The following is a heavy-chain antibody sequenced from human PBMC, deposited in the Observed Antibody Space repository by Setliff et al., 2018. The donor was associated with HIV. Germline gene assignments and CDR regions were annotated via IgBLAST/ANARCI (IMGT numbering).Heavy chain of an antibody. CDR3: ARDRAPHRDYVWGPPGPDAFDI. CDR1: GGTFSNYA. D-gene: IGHD3-16*01. CDR2: IIPIFGSI. Sequence: ASVKVSCKASGGTFSNYAISWVRQAPGQGLEWMGGIIPIFGSINYAQKFQGRVTMTTDTSTSTAYMELRSLRSDDTAVYYCARDRAPHRDYVWGPPGPDAFDIWGQGTMVTVSS. V-gene: IGHV1-69*05. J-gene: IGHJ3*02.